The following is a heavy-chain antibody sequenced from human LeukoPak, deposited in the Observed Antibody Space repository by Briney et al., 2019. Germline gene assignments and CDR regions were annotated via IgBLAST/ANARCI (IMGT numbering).Heavy chain of an antibody. CDR1: GYTLTGYY. Sequence: GASVKVSCKASGYTLTGYYMHWVRQAPGQGLEWMGWINPNSGGTNYAQKFQGRVTMTRDTSISTAYMELSRLRSDDTAVYYCARDAAYYYDSSGSSWGQGTLVTVSS. J-gene: IGHJ5*02. CDR3: ARDAAYYYDSSGSS. V-gene: IGHV1-2*02. CDR2: INPNSGGT. D-gene: IGHD3-22*01.